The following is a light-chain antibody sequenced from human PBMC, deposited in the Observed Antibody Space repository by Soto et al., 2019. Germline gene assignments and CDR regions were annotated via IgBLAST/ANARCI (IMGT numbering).Light chain of an antibody. V-gene: IGKV3-20*01. CDR2: GAS. CDR3: QQYGSSPTWT. CDR1: QSVSSSY. Sequence: EIVLTQSPGTLSLSPGERATLSCRASQSVSSSYLAWYQQKPGQAPRLLIYGASSRATGIPDRFSGSGSGTDFTLTISRLEPEDVAVYYCQQYGSSPTWTCDQGTKVEIK. J-gene: IGKJ1*01.